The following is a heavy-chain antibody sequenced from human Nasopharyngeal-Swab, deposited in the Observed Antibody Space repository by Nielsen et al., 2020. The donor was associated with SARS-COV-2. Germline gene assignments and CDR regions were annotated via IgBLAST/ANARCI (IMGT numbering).Heavy chain of an antibody. CDR1: GYTFTSYA. Sequence: ASVKVSCKASGYTFTSYAISWVRQAPGQGLEWMGWISAYNGKTNYAQNLQGRVTMTTDTSTSTAYMELRSLRSDDTAAYYCARAPHYDYVWGSYRQSFKFDYWGQGSLVTVSS. CDR2: ISAYNGKT. J-gene: IGHJ4*02. V-gene: IGHV1-18*01. D-gene: IGHD3-16*02. CDR3: ARAPHYDYVWGSYRQSFKFDY.